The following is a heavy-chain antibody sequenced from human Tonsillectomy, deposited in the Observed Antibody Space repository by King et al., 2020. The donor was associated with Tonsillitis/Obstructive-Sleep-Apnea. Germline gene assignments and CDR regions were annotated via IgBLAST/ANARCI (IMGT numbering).Heavy chain of an antibody. D-gene: IGHD2-2*01. CDR3: VHFQAIYFTSTSCPLGYYYYMDV. V-gene: IGHV2-5*02. CDR1: GFSLSTSGVG. CDR2: IYWDDDK. J-gene: IGHJ6*03. Sequence: TLKESGPTLVKPTQTLTLTCNFSGFSLSTSGVGVGWIRQPPGKALEWLALIYWDDDKRYSPSLKSRLTITKDTSKNQVVLTMTDMDPVDTATYFCVHFQAIYFTSTSCPLGYYYYMDVWGKGTTVTVSS.